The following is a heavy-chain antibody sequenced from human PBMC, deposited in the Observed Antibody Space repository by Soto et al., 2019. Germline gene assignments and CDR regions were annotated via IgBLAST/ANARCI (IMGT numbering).Heavy chain of an antibody. CDR2: IYYSGST. D-gene: IGHD2-15*01. CDR3: ARWGYCSGGSCYSGYY. V-gene: IGHV4-39*01. Sequence: QLQLQESGPGLVKPSETLSLTCTVSGGSISSSSYYWGWIRQPPGKGLEWIGSIYYSGSTYYNPSLKSRVTISVDTSKNQFSLKLSSVTAADTAVYYCARWGYCSGGSCYSGYYWGQGTLVTVSS. CDR1: GGSISSSSYY. J-gene: IGHJ4*02.